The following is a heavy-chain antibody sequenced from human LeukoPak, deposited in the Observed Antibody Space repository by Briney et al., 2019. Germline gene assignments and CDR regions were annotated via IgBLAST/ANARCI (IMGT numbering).Heavy chain of an antibody. CDR2: IYYSGST. Sequence: SSETLSLTCTVSGGSISSGDYYWSWIRQPPGKGLEWIGYIYYSGSTNYNPSLKSRVTISVDTSKNQFSLKLSSVTAADTAVYYCARAAYSGSYHSDYWGQGTLVTVSS. D-gene: IGHD1-26*01. CDR3: ARAAYSGSYHSDY. CDR1: GGSISSGDYY. J-gene: IGHJ4*02. V-gene: IGHV4-61*08.